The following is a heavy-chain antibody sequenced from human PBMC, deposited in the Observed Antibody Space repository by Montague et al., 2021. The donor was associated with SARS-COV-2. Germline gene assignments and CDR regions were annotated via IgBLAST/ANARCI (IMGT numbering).Heavy chain of an antibody. Sequence: SETLSLTCGVSGGSIIRHSWTWVRQPPGKGLEWIGDDNINGTTNYSPSLKSQVTISVDTSKRQFSLILKNVTAADTAVYYCARARGSGYCLLWGQGSLVIVSS. D-gene: IGHD5-12*01. CDR3: ARARGSGYCLL. CDR1: GGSIIRHS. CDR2: DNINGTT. J-gene: IGHJ4*02. V-gene: IGHV4-4*08.